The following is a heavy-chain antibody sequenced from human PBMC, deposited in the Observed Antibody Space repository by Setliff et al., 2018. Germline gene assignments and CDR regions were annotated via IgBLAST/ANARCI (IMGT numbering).Heavy chain of an antibody. CDR2: VFSGDSDT. Sequence: ESLKISCKGSGYRFTTYWIDWVRQMPGKGLEWMGIVFSGDSDTRYSPSFQGQVTMSADKSINTAYLQWSSLKASDTAMYYCARLGAPASHDAFDIWGQGTMVTVSS. D-gene: IGHD6-25*01. J-gene: IGHJ3*02. V-gene: IGHV5-51*01. CDR3: ARLGAPASHDAFDI. CDR1: GYRFTTYW.